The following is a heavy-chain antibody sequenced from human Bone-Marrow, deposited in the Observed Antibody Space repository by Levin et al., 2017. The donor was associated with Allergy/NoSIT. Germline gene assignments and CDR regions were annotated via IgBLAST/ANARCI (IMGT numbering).Heavy chain of an antibody. J-gene: IGHJ6*02. Sequence: PSETLSLTCTVSGGSIDNFYWSWIRQPPGKGLEWIGYIYHSGSTMSNPSLKSRVTISVDTSKNQFSLRLTSVTAADTAVYYCASSGLRSMVYYHNGMDVWGPGTTVTVSS. CDR3: ASSGLRSMVYYHNGMDV. CDR1: GGSIDNFY. CDR2: IYHSGST. V-gene: IGHV4-59*01. D-gene: IGHD3-10*01.